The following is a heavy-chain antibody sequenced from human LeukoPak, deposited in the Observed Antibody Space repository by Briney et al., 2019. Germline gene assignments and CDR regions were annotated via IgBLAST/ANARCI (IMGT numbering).Heavy chain of an antibody. V-gene: IGHV3-21*01. CDR1: GFNFSDYS. J-gene: IGHJ3*02. CDR2: VNGASDYI. Sequence: GGSLRLSCAASGFNFSDYSMTWVRQAPGKGLEWVSSVNGASDYIYYADSVKGRFTIARDNAKNSVYLQMHSLRTEDTAVYCCARALEGGVGFDIWGQGTVVTVSS. CDR3: ARALEGGVGFDI. D-gene: IGHD2-8*01.